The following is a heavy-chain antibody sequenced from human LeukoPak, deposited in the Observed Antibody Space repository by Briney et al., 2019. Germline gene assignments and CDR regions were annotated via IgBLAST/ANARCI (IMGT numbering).Heavy chain of an antibody. J-gene: IGHJ3*02. CDR1: GYPFTTYG. CDR2: ISTYNGDT. CDR3: ARVVRVTQFDI. V-gene: IGHV1-18*01. Sequence: ASVKVSCKASGYPFTTYGINWVRQAPGQGLEWMGWISTYNGDTNYAQKFQGRVTMTTDTSTSTAYIELRSLTSDDTAAYYCARVVRVTQFDIWGQGTMVTVSS. D-gene: IGHD2-21*02.